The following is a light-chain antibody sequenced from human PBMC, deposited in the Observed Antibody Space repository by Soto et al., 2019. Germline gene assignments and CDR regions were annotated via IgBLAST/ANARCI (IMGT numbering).Light chain of an antibody. Sequence: IVCAQSSGTLSLSPGERATLSCRSSPSVSSSYLAWYQQKPGQAPRLLIYGASTRATGIPARFSGSGSGTEFTLTISSLQSEDFAVYYCQQYNNWPPAFGPGTKVDIK. V-gene: IGKV3-15*01. CDR3: QQYNNWPPA. CDR2: GAS. CDR1: PSVSSSY. J-gene: IGKJ3*01.